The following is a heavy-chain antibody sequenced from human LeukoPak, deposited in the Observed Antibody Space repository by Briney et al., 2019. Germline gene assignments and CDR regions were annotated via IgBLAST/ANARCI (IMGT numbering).Heavy chain of an antibody. D-gene: IGHD6-13*01. CDR2: INPSNGGT. Sequence: ASVKVSCKASGYSFIAYFIHWVRQAPGQGPEWMGWINPSNGGTKYAQNFQGRVTVTWDTSMGTAYMELISLRSDDTAVYYCARDRYTSSWTAAFDFWGQGTLVTVSS. J-gene: IGHJ4*02. CDR3: ARDRYTSSWTAAFDF. V-gene: IGHV1-2*02. CDR1: GYSFIAYF.